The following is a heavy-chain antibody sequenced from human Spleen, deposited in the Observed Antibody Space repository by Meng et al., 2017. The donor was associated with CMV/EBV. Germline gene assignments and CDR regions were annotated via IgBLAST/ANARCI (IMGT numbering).Heavy chain of an antibody. J-gene: IGHJ4*02. CDR2: IYPGDSDT. D-gene: IGHD2-2*01. CDR1: GYTFTTYW. Sequence: GESLKISCKSSGYTFTTYWIGWVRQMPGKGLEWMGIIYPGDSDTRYSPSFQGQVTISADKSISTAYLQWSSLKASDTAMYYCLLWGGVVVPAAWGQGTLVTVSS. CDR3: LLWGGVVVPAA. V-gene: IGHV5-51*01.